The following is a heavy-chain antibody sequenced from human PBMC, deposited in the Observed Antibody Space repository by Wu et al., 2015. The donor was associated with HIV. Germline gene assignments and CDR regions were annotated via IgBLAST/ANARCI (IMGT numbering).Heavy chain of an antibody. CDR1: GGTFSSYA. Sequence: QVQLVQSGAEVKKPGSSVKVSCKASGGTFSSYAFNWVRQAPGQGLEWMGGIIPMFATPKYAQRFQGRVTITTDESTSTVYMELSRLTYEDTAMYFCAYLEPVAIKQCIWGQGTLVTVSS. V-gene: IGHV1-69*05. CDR3: AYLEPVAIKQCI. D-gene: IGHD2-2*02. J-gene: IGHJ4*02. CDR2: IIPMFATP.